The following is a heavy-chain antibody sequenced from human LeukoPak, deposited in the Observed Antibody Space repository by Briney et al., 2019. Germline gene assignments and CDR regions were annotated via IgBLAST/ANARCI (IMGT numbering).Heavy chain of an antibody. J-gene: IGHJ5*02. CDR2: INGDGTNI. CDR3: VRSHGPVA. Sequence: PGGSLRLSCAASGFTFSSYWMHWVRQAPGKGLLWVSRINGDGTNIRYADSVKGRFTISRDNAKSTLYLQMNSLRAEDTAVYYCVRSHGPVAWGQGTLVTVSS. D-gene: IGHD2-8*01. V-gene: IGHV3-74*01. CDR1: GFTFSSYW.